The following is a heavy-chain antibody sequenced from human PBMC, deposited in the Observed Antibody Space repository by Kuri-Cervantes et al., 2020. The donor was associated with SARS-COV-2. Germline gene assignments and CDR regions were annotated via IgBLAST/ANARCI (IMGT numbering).Heavy chain of an antibody. V-gene: IGHV1-2*04. CDR2: INPNSGGT. J-gene: IGHJ3*02. D-gene: IGHD3-22*01. Sequence: ASVKVSCKASGYTFTGYYMHWVRQAPGQGLEWMGWINPNSGGTNYAQKFQGWVTMTRDTSISTVYMELSRLRSDDTAGYYCARSXPFRRLVVXXSGGAFDIWGQGTMVTVSS. CDR3: ARSXPFRRLVVXXSGGAFDI. CDR1: GYTFTGYY.